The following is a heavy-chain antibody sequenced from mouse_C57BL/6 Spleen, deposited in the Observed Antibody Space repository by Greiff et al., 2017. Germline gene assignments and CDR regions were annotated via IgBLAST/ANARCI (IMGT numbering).Heavy chain of an antibody. J-gene: IGHJ2*01. CDR2: ISGGGGNT. Sequence: EVQVVESGGGLVKPGGSLKLSCAASGFTFSSYTMSWVRQTPEKRLEWVATISGGGGNTYYPDSVKGRFTISRDNAKNTLYLQMSSLRSEETALYYCARGSNLFDYWGQGTTLTVSS. D-gene: IGHD1-1*01. V-gene: IGHV5-9*01. CDR3: ARGSNLFDY. CDR1: GFTFSSYT.